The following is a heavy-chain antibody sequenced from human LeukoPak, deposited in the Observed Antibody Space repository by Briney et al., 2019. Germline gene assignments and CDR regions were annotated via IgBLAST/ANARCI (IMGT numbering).Heavy chain of an antibody. D-gene: IGHD6-13*01. CDR1: GGSISSSSHY. Sequence: SETLSLTCTVSGGSISSSSHYWGWIRQPPGKGLEWIGTIYHSGNTYYDPSLKSRVTISVDTSKNQFSLNMGSVTAADTAVYYCTQQLGYYYYMDVWGKGTTVTVSS. CDR2: IYHSGNT. J-gene: IGHJ6*03. V-gene: IGHV4-39*01. CDR3: TQQLGYYYYMDV.